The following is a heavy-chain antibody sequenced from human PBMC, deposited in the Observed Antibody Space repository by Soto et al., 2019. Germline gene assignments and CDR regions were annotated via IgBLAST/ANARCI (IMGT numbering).Heavy chain of an antibody. CDR1: GGGNLRDYR. J-gene: IGHJ5*02. CDR2: IIPKLGSA. V-gene: IGHV1-69*13. Sequence: SVKVSCKASGGGNLRDYRTTWVRRAPGQGLEWMGGIIPKLGSANYAQSFQGRVTVTADESTNTVYMELRSLRSDDTAVYYCARGGDDYGGWFDPWGQGTLVTVSS. D-gene: IGHD4-17*01. CDR3: ARGGDDYGGWFDP.